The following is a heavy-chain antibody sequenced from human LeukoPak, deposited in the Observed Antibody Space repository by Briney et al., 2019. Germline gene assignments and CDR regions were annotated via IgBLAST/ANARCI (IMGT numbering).Heavy chain of an antibody. CDR1: GFTFSSYE. Sequence: GSLRLSCAASGFTFSSYEMNWVRQAPGKGLEWVSYISSSGSTIYYADSVKGRFTISRDNAKNSLYLQMNSLRAEDTALYYCARDPGVVAFHYFDFWGQGTLVTVSS. J-gene: IGHJ4*02. CDR2: ISSSGSTI. V-gene: IGHV3-48*03. D-gene: IGHD3-3*01. CDR3: ARDPGVVAFHYFDF.